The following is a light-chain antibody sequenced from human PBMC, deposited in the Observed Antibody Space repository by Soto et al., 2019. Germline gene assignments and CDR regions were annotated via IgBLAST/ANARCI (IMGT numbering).Light chain of an antibody. CDR3: QQSDSLPRT. J-gene: IGKJ1*01. CDR2: AAS. V-gene: IGKV1-39*01. CDR1: QSISSH. Sequence: DIQMTQSPSSLSSSVGDRVTITCRASQSISSHLNWYQQKPGKAPNLLIYAASSLQSGVPSRFSGSGSGTDFTLTISTLQPEDFATYYCQQSDSLPRTFGQGTKVEIK.